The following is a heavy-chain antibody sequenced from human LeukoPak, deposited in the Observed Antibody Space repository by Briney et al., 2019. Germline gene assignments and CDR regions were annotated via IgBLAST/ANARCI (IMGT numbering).Heavy chain of an antibody. Sequence: PSETLSLTCSVSGGSISSYYWSWLRQPPGKGLEWIGYIYYSGTTNYNPSLKSRVTISVDTSKNQFSLKLSSVTAAESAVYYCARVGTAIGSFDIWGQGAMVTVYS. CDR2: IYYSGTT. CDR3: ARVGTAIGSFDI. D-gene: IGHD5-18*01. CDR1: GGSISSYY. J-gene: IGHJ3*02. V-gene: IGHV4-59*12.